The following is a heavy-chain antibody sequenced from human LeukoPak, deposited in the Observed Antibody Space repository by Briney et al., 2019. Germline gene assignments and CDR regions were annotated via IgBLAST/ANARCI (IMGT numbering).Heavy chain of an antibody. V-gene: IGHV3-23*01. D-gene: IGHD3-22*01. CDR3: AKDSHSGFFDY. Sequence: PGGSLRLSCEASGFSFTYGMSWVRQAPGKGLEWVSGIGGGDGRTYYADSLKGRFTISRDISKTTLYLQISGLTADDTAVYYCAKDSHSGFFDYWGQGTLVTVSS. CDR1: GFSFTYG. CDR2: IGGGDGRT. J-gene: IGHJ4*02.